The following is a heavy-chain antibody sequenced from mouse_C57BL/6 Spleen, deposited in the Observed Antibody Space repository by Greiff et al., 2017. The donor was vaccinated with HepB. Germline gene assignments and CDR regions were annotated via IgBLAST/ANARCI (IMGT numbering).Heavy chain of an antibody. V-gene: IGHV1-19*01. D-gene: IGHD1-1*02. CDR3: ARGVGGDY. Sequence: VQLKQSGPVLVKPGASVKMSCKASGYTFTDYYMNWVKQSHGKSLEWIGVINPYNGGTSYNQKFKGKATLTVDKSSSTAYMELNSLTSEDSAVYYCARGVGGDYWGQGTSGTVAS. J-gene: IGHJ4*01. CDR2: INPYNGGT. CDR1: GYTFTDYY.